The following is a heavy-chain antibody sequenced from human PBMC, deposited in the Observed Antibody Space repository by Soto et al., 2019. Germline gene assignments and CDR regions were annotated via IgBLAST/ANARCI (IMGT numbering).Heavy chain of an antibody. Sequence: QLQLQESGPGLVKPSETLSLTCTVSGGSISSSSYYWGWIRQPPGKGLEWIGSIYYSGSTYYNPSLKSRVTISVDTSKNQFSLKLTSVTAADTAVYYCASLPDWGSANSWGQGTLVTVSS. J-gene: IGHJ4*02. CDR2: IYYSGST. V-gene: IGHV4-39*01. CDR3: ASLPDWGSANS. CDR1: GGSISSSSYY. D-gene: IGHD3-10*01.